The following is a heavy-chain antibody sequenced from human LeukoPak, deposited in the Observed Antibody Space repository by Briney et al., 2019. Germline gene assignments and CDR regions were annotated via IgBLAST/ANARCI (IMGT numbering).Heavy chain of an antibody. CDR3: ARESPRTFGWRKYYGMDV. V-gene: IGHV3-23*01. D-gene: IGHD2/OR15-2a*01. J-gene: IGHJ6*02. Sequence: GGSLRLSCAASGFTFSSYAMSWVRQAPGKGLEWVSAISGSGGSTYYADSVKGRFTISRDNPRNTLYLEMNSLRAEDTAVYYCARESPRTFGWRKYYGMDVWGQGTTVTVSS. CDR1: GFTFSSYA. CDR2: ISGSGGST.